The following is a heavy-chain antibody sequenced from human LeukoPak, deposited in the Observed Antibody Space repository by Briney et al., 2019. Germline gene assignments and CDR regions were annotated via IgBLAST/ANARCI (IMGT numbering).Heavy chain of an antibody. CDR2: IYHSGST. Sequence: SETLSLTCTVSGVSISGYYWSWIRQPPGKGLEWIGYIYHSGSTNYNPSLKSRVTISVDTSKNQFSLKLSSVTAADTAVYYCARPMVRGVSDALDIWGQGTMVTVSS. CDR1: GVSISGYY. CDR3: ARPMVRGVSDALDI. D-gene: IGHD3-10*01. J-gene: IGHJ3*02. V-gene: IGHV4-59*08.